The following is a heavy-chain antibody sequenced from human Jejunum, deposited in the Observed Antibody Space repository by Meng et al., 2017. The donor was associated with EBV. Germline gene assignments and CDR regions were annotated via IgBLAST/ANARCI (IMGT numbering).Heavy chain of an antibody. CDR3: ARTYYYDSSGYAPFDY. J-gene: IGHJ4*02. Sequence: RLRRSESGPGRGKAPGTRSLTRTVPGGSISGSGYSWDWVRQPPGKGLEWIGTIYYSGSTYYNPSLKSRGTISVDTSKNQFSLKLRSVTAADTAVYYCARTYYYDSSGYAPFDYWGQGTLVTVSS. V-gene: IGHV4-39*06. D-gene: IGHD3-22*01. CDR1: GGSISGSGYS. CDR2: IYYSGST.